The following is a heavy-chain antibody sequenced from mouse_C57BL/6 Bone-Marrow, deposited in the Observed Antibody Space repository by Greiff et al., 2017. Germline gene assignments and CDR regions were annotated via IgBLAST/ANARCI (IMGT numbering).Heavy chain of an antibody. J-gene: IGHJ1*03. Sequence: VQLQQSGPELVKPGASVKISCKASGYAFSSSWMNWVKQRPGKGLEWIGRIYPGDGDTNYNGKFKGKATLTADKSSSTAYMQLSSLTSEDSAVYFCAIINTVVASRWYFDVWGTGTTVTVSS. CDR2: IYPGDGDT. D-gene: IGHD1-1*01. CDR1: GYAFSSSW. CDR3: AIINTVVASRWYFDV. V-gene: IGHV1-82*01.